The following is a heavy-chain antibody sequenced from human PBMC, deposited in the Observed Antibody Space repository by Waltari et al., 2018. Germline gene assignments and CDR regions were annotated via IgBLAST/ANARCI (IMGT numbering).Heavy chain of an antibody. CDR1: GGSISSSSYY. D-gene: IGHD2-2*01. V-gene: IGHV4-39*07. Sequence: QLQLQESGPGLVKPSETLPLTCTVSGGSISSSSYYWGWIRQPPGKGLEWIGNIYYSGSTYYNPSLKSRVTISVDTSKNQFSLKLSSVTAADTAVYYCARIVVPAYYYYYMDVWGKGTTVTISS. CDR3: ARIVVPAYYYYYMDV. J-gene: IGHJ6*03. CDR2: IYYSGST.